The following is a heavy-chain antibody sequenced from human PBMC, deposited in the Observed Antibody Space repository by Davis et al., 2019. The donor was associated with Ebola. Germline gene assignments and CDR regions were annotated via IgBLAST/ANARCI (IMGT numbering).Heavy chain of an antibody. CDR1: GFRVSGPY. D-gene: IGHD1-14*01. CDR2: IYTGGRT. J-gene: IGHJ6*01. CDR3: TTLLQEHL. Sequence: GGSLRLSCAASGFRVSGPYMSWVRQAPGKGLEWVSVIYTGGRTYYTDSVKGRFTISRDDSKNTLYLQMNSLKTEDTAVYYCTTLLQEHLWG. V-gene: IGHV3-66*01.